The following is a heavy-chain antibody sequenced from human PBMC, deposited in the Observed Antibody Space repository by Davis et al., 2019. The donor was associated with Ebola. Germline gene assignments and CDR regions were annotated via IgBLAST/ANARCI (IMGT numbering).Heavy chain of an antibody. CDR1: HSSFTNAW. CDR2: ISGSATST. D-gene: IGHD3-9*01. Sequence: GGSLRLSCAASHSSFTNAWLNWVRQAPGKGLEWVSYISGSATSTFYADSVKGRFTISRDNARDSLYLQMDSLRVEDTAIYYCARDAFSLSRYDTEDHWGQGTLVTVSS. J-gene: IGHJ4*02. CDR3: ARDAFSLSRYDTEDH. V-gene: IGHV3-48*03.